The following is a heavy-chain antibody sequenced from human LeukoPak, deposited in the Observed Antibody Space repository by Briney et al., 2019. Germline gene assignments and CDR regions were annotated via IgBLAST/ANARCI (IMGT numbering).Heavy chain of an antibody. Sequence: GASVKVSCKASGYTFTSYGISWVRQAPGQGLEWMGWISAYNGNTNYAQKLQGRVTMTTDTSTSTAYMELRSLRSDDTAVYYCARSFYYDSSGYRTPFVYWGQGTLVTVSS. CDR2: ISAYNGNT. D-gene: IGHD3-22*01. CDR3: ARSFYYDSSGYRTPFVY. CDR1: GYTFTSYG. J-gene: IGHJ4*02. V-gene: IGHV1-18*01.